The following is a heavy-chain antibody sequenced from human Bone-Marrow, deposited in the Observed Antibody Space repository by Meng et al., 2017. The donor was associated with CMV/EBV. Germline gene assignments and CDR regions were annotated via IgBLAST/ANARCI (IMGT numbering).Heavy chain of an antibody. V-gene: IGHV3-74*01. CDR1: GFTFSSYW. J-gene: IGHJ6*02. D-gene: IGHD3-10*01. CDR3: AKDISSGSYNYYYGMDV. CDR2: INSDGSST. Sequence: GGSLRLSCAASGFTFSSYWMHWVRQAPGKGLVWLARINSDGSSTTYADSVKGRFTISRDNAKNTLYLQMNSLRAEDMALYYCAKDISSGSYNYYYGMDVGGQGTTVTVSS.